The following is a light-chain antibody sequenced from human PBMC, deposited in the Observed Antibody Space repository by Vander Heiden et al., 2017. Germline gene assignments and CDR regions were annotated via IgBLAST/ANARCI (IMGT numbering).Light chain of an antibody. CDR3: QQYKDWQT. CDR2: DAS. CDR1: QSVNDN. J-gene: IGKJ1*01. V-gene: IGKV3-15*01. Sequence: EIAMTQSPVTLSVSPGERVTLSCRASQSVNDNLAWYQQKPGQAPRLLVYDASTRATGIPARFSGSGSGTEFSLTINSLQSEDFVVYYCQQYKDWQTFGQGTKVDI.